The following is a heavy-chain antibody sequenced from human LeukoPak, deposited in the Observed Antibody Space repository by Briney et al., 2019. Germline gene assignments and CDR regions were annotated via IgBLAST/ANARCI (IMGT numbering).Heavy chain of an antibody. CDR3: ASGLY. Sequence: GGSLRLSCAASGFTFRSSWMNWFRQSSGKGLEWVANINQDGSEKYYVDSVKGRFTISRDNAKNSLYLQINSLRAEDTAVHYCASGLYWGQGTLVTVSS. V-gene: IGHV3-7*01. CDR2: INQDGSEK. CDR1: GFTFRSSW. J-gene: IGHJ4*02.